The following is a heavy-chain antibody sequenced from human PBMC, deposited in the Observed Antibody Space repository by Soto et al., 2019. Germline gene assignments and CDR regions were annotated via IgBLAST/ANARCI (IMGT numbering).Heavy chain of an antibody. CDR1: GFTFSDYY. CDR3: ASGVEVGATPPAFDY. CDR2: ISSSGSTI. Sequence: GGSLRLSCAASGFTFSDYYMSWIRQAPGKGLEWVSYISSSGSTIYYADSVKGRFTISRDNAKNSLYLQMNSLRAEDTAVYYCASGVEVGATPPAFDYWGQGTLVTVSS. V-gene: IGHV3-11*01. J-gene: IGHJ4*02. D-gene: IGHD1-26*01.